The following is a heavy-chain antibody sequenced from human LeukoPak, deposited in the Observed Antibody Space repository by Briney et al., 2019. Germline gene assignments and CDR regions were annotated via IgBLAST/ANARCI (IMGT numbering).Heavy chain of an antibody. CDR1: GFTFTNYG. CDR3: ARDAPVRYVGDQSIDY. CDR2: ISAYNGDT. V-gene: IGHV1-18*01. J-gene: IGHJ4*02. Sequence: ASVKVSCKAYGFTFTNYGVTWVRQAPGQGLEWMGWISAYNGDTKYVKQLQGRVTMTTDTSTSTAYMELRSLRSDDTAVYYCARDAPVRYVGDQSIDYWGQGTLVTVSS. D-gene: IGHD3-10*02.